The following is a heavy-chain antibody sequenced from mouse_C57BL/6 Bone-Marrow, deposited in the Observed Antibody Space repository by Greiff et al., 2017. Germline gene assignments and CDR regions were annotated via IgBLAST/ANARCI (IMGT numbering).Heavy chain of an antibody. D-gene: IGHD1-1*01. CDR1: GYTFTSYG. V-gene: IGHV1-81*01. Sequence: QVQLQQSGAELARPGASVKLSCKASGYTFTSYGISWVKQRTGQGLEWIGEIYPRSGNTYYNEKFKGKATLTADKSSSTAYMERRRLTSEDSAVYFCVRHFYYYGISHWYFDVWGTGTTVTVSS. CDR2: IYPRSGNT. J-gene: IGHJ1*03. CDR3: VRHFYYYGISHWYFDV.